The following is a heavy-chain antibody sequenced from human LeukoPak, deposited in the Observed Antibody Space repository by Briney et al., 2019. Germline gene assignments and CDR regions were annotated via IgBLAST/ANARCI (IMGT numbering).Heavy chain of an antibody. V-gene: IGHV3-30*18. D-gene: IGHD7-27*01. CDR1: GFTFSSYG. J-gene: IGHJ3*02. CDR2: ISYDGSNK. Sequence: WGSLRLSCAASGFTFSSYGMHWIRQAPGKGLEWVAVISYDGSNKYYADSLKGRFTISRDNSKNTLYLQMNSLRADDTAVYYCAKAANWGAFDNWGQGTMVTVSS. CDR3: AKAANWGAFDN.